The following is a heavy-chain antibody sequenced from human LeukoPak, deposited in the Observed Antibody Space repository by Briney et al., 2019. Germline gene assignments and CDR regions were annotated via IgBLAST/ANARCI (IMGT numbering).Heavy chain of an antibody. J-gene: IGHJ4*02. V-gene: IGHV3-21*01. CDR3: ACLEAYCSSTSFPGRDY. D-gene: IGHD2-2*01. Sequence: GLLRLSCAASGFTFSSYSMNGVRQAPGRGREWVSSISSISSYIYYADSVKGGFTRSRDNAKNSLYLQMNRLRAEETAVYYCACLEAYCSSTSFPGRDYWGQGTLVTVSS. CDR1: GFTFSSYS. CDR2: ISSISSYI.